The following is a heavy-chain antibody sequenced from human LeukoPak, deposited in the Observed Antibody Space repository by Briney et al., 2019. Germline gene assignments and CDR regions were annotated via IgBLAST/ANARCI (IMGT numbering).Heavy chain of an antibody. CDR1: GFTFSNFA. CDR2: ISYDGSNR. Sequence: GGSLRLSCAASGFTFSNFAMHWVRQAPGKGLDWVAVISYDGSNRYYADSVKGRFTISRDNSKSMVYLQMNSLRPEDTAVYYCARDQGSGWPYYFDYWGQGTLVTVSS. J-gene: IGHJ4*02. D-gene: IGHD6-19*01. V-gene: IGHV3-30*04. CDR3: ARDQGSGWPYYFDY.